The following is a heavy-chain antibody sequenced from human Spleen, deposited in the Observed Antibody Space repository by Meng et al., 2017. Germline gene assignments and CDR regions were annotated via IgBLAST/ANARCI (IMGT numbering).Heavy chain of an antibody. CDR3: ARVPFYHDNSGQDY. D-gene: IGHD3-22*01. V-gene: IGHV3-74*01. CDR2: INSEGTTT. J-gene: IGHJ4*02. Sequence: GGSLRLSCAASGFTFSNYWMHWVRQAPGKGLVWVSRINSEGTTTNYADSVKGRFTISRDNAKNTLYLQMNSLRAEDTAVYYCARVPFYHDNSGQDYWGQGTLVTVSS. CDR1: GFTFSNYW.